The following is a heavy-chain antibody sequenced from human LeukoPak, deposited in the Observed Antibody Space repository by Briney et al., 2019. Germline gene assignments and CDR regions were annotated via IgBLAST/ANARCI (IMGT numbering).Heavy chain of an antibody. D-gene: IGHD3-10*01. J-gene: IGHJ3*02. Sequence: SETLSLTCAVYVGSFSGSFWSWIRQPPGKGLEWIGYIYYTGSTNYNPSLKSRVTISVGTSKNQFSLKLSSVTAADTAVYYCARPSRSISTAGAFDIWGQGTMVTVSS. CDR2: IYYTGST. V-gene: IGHV4-59*01. CDR1: VGSFSGSF. CDR3: ARPSRSISTAGAFDI.